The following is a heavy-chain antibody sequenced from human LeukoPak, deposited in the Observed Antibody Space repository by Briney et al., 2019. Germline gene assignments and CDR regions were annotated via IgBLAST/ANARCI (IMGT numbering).Heavy chain of an antibody. CDR2: IYSGGST. CDR1: GFTVNSYY. J-gene: IGHJ4*02. Sequence: GGSLRLSCAASGFTVNSYYMNWVRQAPGKGLEWVSVIYSGGSTYYSDSVKGRFTISRDNSKNTLYLQMNSLRAEDTAVYYCAKGDTTWELPHDYWGQGTLVTVSS. CDR3: AKGDTTWELPHDY. V-gene: IGHV3-53*01. D-gene: IGHD1-26*01.